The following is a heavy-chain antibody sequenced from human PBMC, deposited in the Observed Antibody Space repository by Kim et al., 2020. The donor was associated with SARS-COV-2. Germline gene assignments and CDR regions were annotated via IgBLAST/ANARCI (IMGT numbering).Heavy chain of an antibody. V-gene: IGHV4-34*01. Sequence: SETLSLTCAVYGGSFSGYYWSWIRQPPGKGLEWIGEINHSGSTNYNPSLKSRVTISVDTSKNQFSLKLSSVTAADTAVYYCARVVVVVITTNYYYYYGMDVWGQGTTVTVSS. CDR1: GGSFSGYY. J-gene: IGHJ6*02. CDR2: INHSGST. CDR3: ARVVVVVITTNYYYYYGMDV. D-gene: IGHD3-22*01.